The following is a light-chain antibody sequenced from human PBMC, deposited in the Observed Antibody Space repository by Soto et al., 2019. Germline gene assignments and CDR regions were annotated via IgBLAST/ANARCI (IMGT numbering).Light chain of an antibody. J-gene: IGLJ1*01. CDR1: SSNIGAGYD. Sequence: QSVLTQPPSVSGAPGQRVTISCTGSSSNIGAGYDVHWYQQLPGTAPKLLIYGNSNRPSGVPDRFSGSKSGTSASLAITGLQAADEADYYCQSYDSSLISYVFGTGTKLTVL. CDR3: QSYDSSLISYV. V-gene: IGLV1-40*01. CDR2: GNS.